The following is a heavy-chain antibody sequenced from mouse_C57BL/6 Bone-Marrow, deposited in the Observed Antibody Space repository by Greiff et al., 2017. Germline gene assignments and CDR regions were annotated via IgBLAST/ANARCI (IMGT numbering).Heavy chain of an antibody. V-gene: IGHV1-81*01. CDR2: IYPRSCNT. Sequence: QVQLQQPGAELVKPGASVKLSCKASGYTFTSYGISWVKQRTGQGLEWIGGIYPRSCNTYYNEKFKGKATLTADKSSSTAYMELRSLTSEDSAVYFCAISAWFDYWGQGTTLTVSA. J-gene: IGHJ3*01. CDR3: AISAWFDY. CDR1: GYTFTSYG.